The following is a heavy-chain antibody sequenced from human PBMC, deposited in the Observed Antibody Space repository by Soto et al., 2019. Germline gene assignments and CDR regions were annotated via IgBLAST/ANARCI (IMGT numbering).Heavy chain of an antibody. CDR3: AKCKGDSGYDYPFDY. Sequence: GGSLRLSCAASGFTFSSYAMSWVRQAPGKGLEWVSAISGSGGSTYYADSVKGRFTISRDNSKNTLYLQMNSLRAEDTTVYYCAKCKGDSGYDYPFDYWGQGTLVTVSS. J-gene: IGHJ4*02. CDR2: ISGSGGST. V-gene: IGHV3-23*01. CDR1: GFTFSSYA. D-gene: IGHD5-12*01.